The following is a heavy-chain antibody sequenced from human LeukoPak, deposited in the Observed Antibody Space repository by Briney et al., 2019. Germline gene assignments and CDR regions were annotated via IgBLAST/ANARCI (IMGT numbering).Heavy chain of an antibody. CDR1: KFTFSTFS. CDR2: ISGSGGYT. Sequence: PGGSLRLSCAASKFTFSTFSMSGVRQAPGKGLEGVSSISGSGGYTYYADAVKGRFTISRDNSKNTLFLQMNSLSADDTAVYYCAGGGFGEAYYYYYYMDVWGKGTTVTVSS. V-gene: IGHV3-23*01. D-gene: IGHD3-10*01. CDR3: AGGGFGEAYYYYYYMDV. J-gene: IGHJ6*03.